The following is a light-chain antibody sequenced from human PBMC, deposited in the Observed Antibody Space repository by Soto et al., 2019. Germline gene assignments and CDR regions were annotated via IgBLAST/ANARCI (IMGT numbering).Light chain of an antibody. Sequence: QPALTQPASVSGSPGQSITISCTGTSSDVGGYNYVSWYQQLPGKAPKLIIYDVSNRPSGVSNRFSASKSANAASLTISGLQAEDEADYYCSSYTSSTTLYVFGSGTKVTVL. CDR2: DVS. CDR1: SSDVGGYNY. V-gene: IGLV2-14*03. CDR3: SSYTSSTTLYV. J-gene: IGLJ1*01.